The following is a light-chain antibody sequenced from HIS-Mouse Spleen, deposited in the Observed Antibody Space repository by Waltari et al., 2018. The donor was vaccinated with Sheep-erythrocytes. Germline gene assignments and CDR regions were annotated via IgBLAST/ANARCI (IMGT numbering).Light chain of an antibody. Sequence: QSALTQPRSVSGSPGQSVTIPCTGTSSDVGGYNYVSWYQQHPGKAPKLMIYEVSKRTSGVPDRFSGSKSGNTASLSISGLQAEDEADYYCCSYAGSYNHVFATGTKVTVL. CDR2: EVS. V-gene: IGLV2-11*01. CDR1: SSDVGGYNY. J-gene: IGLJ1*01. CDR3: CSYAGSYNHV.